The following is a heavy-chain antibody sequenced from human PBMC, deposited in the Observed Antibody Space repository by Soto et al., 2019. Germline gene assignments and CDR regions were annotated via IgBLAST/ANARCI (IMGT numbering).Heavy chain of an antibody. CDR1: GTSITSHY. CDR2: IFHNGDT. D-gene: IGHD6-6*01. CDR3: ARTARVLSD. Sequence: SETLSLTCSVSGTSITSHYWSWIRQPPGKGLEWIGYIFHNGDTDCNPSLKSRVTMSVDPSKKQFSLRLTSLTAADTAVYYCARTARVLSDWGQGTLVTVSS. V-gene: IGHV4-59*03. J-gene: IGHJ4*02.